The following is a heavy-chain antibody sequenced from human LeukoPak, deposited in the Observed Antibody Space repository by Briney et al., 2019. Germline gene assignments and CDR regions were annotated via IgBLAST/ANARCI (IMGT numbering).Heavy chain of an antibody. CDR1: GFTFCDYA. CDR3: TTVYDTSAYYHSGVDF. J-gene: IGHJ4*02. Sequence: PGGSLRLSCTASGFTFCDYAMSWVRQAPGRGLEWVAFIRSKAYRGTTEYAASVKGRFTISRDDSKSIAYLQTNSLKTEDTAVYYCTTVYDTSAYYHSGVDFWGQGTLVTVSS. D-gene: IGHD3-22*01. V-gene: IGHV3-49*04. CDR2: IRSKAYRGTT.